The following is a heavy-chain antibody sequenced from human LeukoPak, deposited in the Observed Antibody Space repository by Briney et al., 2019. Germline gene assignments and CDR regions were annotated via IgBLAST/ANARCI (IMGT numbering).Heavy chain of an antibody. CDR3: ATDTNLVDLIQGDGHEDENFDR. Sequence: GGSLRLSCAASGFTFSSYGMHWVRQAPGKGLEWVAVIWYDGSNKYYADSVKGRFTISRDNSKNTLYLQMNNLRADDTAVYYCATDTNLVDLIQGDGHEDENFDRWGQGTMVTVSS. J-gene: IGHJ3*02. CDR1: GFTFSSYG. D-gene: IGHD2-8*01. CDR2: IWYDGSNK. V-gene: IGHV3-33*01.